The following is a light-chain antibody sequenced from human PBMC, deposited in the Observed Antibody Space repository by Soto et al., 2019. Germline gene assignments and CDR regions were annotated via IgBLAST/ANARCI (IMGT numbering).Light chain of an antibody. V-gene: IGLV2-23*01. CDR3: CSYAASAPFYV. Sequence: QPVLTQPASVSGSPGQSITISCTGTSSDVGSYNLVSWYQQHPGKAPKLMIYEGSKRPSGVSNRFSGSKSGNTASLTISGLQAEDEADYYCCSYAASAPFYVFGTGTKVTVL. J-gene: IGLJ1*01. CDR1: SSDVGSYNL. CDR2: EGS.